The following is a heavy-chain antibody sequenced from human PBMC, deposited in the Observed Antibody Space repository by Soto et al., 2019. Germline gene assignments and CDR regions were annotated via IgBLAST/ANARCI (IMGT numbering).Heavy chain of an antibody. CDR3: ARVGGTGGYTYGLDY. J-gene: IGHJ4*02. V-gene: IGHV1-69*06. D-gene: IGHD5-18*01. CDR1: GGTFSSYA. Sequence: QVQLVQSGAEVKKPGSSVTVSCKGSGGTFSSYAISWVRQAPGHGLEWMGGIIPVFGTGIYAQKFQGRVTITADKSTNTAYMELSSLRSEDTAVYFCARVGGTGGYTYGLDYWGQGTLVTVSA. CDR2: IIPVFGTG.